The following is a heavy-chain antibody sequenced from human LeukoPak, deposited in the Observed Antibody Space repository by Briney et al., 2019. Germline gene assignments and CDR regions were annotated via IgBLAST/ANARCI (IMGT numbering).Heavy chain of an antibody. CDR2: IKEDGSKK. CDR1: GFTFSGHW. J-gene: IGHJ4*02. Sequence: GGSLRLSCAASGFTFSGHWMTWVRQAPGKGLEWVANIKEDGSKKNYVDSVKGRFTISRDNAKNSLYLQMTSLRAEDTAMYYCAKSCNSGNCYYNYWGQGTLVTVSS. V-gene: IGHV3-7*03. CDR3: AKSCNSGNCYYNY. D-gene: IGHD2/OR15-2a*01.